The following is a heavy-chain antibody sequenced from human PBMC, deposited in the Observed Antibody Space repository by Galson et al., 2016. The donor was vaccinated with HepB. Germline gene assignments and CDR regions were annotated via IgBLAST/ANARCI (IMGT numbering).Heavy chain of an antibody. CDR3: AKGTTRLGDN. V-gene: IGHV3-23*01. D-gene: IGHD4-11*01. J-gene: IGHJ4*02. CDR2: ISTSGGST. Sequence: SLRLSCATSGFTFTDYPMTWVRQAPGKGLEWVAAISTSGGSTDYADSVRGRFTISRDNSKNMLYLQMNSLRAEDSALYYCAKGTTRLGDNWGQGILVTVSS. CDR1: GFTFTDYP.